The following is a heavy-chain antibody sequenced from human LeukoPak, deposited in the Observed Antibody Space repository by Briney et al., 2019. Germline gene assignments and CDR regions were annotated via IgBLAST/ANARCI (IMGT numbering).Heavy chain of an antibody. CDR2: IIPIFGTA. V-gene: IGHV1-69*13. J-gene: IGHJ5*02. D-gene: IGHD4-11*01. CDR1: GGTFSSYA. Sequence: GASVKVSCKASGGTFSSYAISWVRQAPGQGLERMGGIIPIFGTANYAQKFQGRVTITADESTSTAYTELSSLRSEDTAVYYCARNPYSNYVWFDPWGQGTLVTVSS. CDR3: ARNPYSNYVWFDP.